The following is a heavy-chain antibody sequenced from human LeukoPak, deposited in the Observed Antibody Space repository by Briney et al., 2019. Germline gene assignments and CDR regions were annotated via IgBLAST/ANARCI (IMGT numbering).Heavy chain of an antibody. CDR2: ISSSSSYI. CDR3: MRDLYDSSGDVYS. V-gene: IGHV3-21*01. CDR1: GFTFSSYS. J-gene: IGHJ4*02. D-gene: IGHD3-22*01. Sequence: GGSLRLSCAASGFTFSSYSMNSVRQAPGKGLEWVPSISSSSSYIYYADSVKGRFTISRDNAKNSLYLQMNSLRAGDPAVDYCMRDLYDSSGDVYSWGQGTLVTVSS.